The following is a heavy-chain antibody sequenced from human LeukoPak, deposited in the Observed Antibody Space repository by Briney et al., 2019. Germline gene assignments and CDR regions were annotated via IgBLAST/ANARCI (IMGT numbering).Heavy chain of an antibody. CDR1: GGTFSSYA. D-gene: IGHD1-7*01. CDR2: IIPIFGTA. V-gene: IGHV1-69*05. Sequence: ASVKVSCKASGGTFSSYAISWVRQAPGQGLEWMGGIIPIFGTANYAQKFQGRVTITTDESTSTAYMELSSLGSEDTAVYYCARAGEQTNWNYVYYYYMDVWGKGTTVTVSS. J-gene: IGHJ6*03. CDR3: ARAGEQTNWNYVYYYYMDV.